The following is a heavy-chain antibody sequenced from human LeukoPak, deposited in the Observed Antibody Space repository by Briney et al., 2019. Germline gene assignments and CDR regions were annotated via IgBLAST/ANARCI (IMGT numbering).Heavy chain of an antibody. CDR2: INSDGSRT. J-gene: IGHJ4*02. CDR1: GFTFSSYW. V-gene: IGHV3-74*01. CDR3: TREGDYGGINFDY. Sequence: GGSLRLSCAASGFTFSSYWMRWVRQAPGKGLVWVSRINSDGSRTTYADSVKGRFTISRDNAKNTLYLQMNSLRAEDTAVYYCTREGDYGGINFDYWGQGTLVTVSS. D-gene: IGHD4-23*01.